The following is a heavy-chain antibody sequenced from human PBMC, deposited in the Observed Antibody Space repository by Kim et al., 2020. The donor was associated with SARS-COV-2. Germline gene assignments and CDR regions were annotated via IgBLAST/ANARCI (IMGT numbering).Heavy chain of an antibody. J-gene: IGHJ3*02. Sequence: SVKVSCKASGFTFTSSAMQWVRQARGQRLEWIGWIVVGSGNTNYAQKFQERVTITRDMSTSTAYMELSSLRSEDTAVYYCAATIFSHMIVVGDDAFDIWGQGTMVTVSS. CDR1: GFTFTSSA. CDR2: IVVGSGNT. CDR3: AATIFSHMIVVGDDAFDI. V-gene: IGHV1-58*02. D-gene: IGHD3-22*01.